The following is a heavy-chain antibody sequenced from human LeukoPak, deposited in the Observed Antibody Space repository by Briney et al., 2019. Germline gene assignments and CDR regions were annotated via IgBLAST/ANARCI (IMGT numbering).Heavy chain of an antibody. CDR2: IYYSGST. V-gene: IGHV4-39*07. D-gene: IGHD3-10*01. CDR1: GGSISINSYY. CDR3: ARVSMVRGVIITHAFDI. J-gene: IGHJ3*02. Sequence: PSETLSLTCSVSGGSISINSYYWGWIRQAPGKGLERIGSIYYSGSTYYNPSLKSRVTISVDTSNNQFSLKLSSVTAADTAVYYCARVSMVRGVIITHAFDIWGQGTMVTVSS.